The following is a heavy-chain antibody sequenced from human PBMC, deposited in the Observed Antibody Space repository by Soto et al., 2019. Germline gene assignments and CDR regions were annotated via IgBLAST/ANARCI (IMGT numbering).Heavy chain of an antibody. V-gene: IGHV4-59*08. CDR2: IYYSGST. CDR3: ARQVATITWDYYYYYMAV. D-gene: IGHD5-12*01. Sequence: PSETLSLTCTVSGGSISSYYWSWIRQPPGKGLEWIGYIYYSGSTNYNPSLKSRVTISVDTSKNQFSLKLSSVTAADTAVYYCARQVATITWDYYYYYMAVWGKGTTVTVSS. CDR1: GGSISSYY. J-gene: IGHJ6*03.